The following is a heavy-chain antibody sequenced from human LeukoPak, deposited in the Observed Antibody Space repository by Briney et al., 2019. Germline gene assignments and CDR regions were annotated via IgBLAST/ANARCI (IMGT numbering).Heavy chain of an antibody. CDR2: IIPIFGTA. J-gene: IGHJ5*02. CDR3: ARGNHDFWSGYLRFDP. V-gene: IGHV1-69*13. D-gene: IGHD3-3*01. CDR1: GGTFSGYA. Sequence: SVKVSCKASGGTFSGYAISWVRQAPGQGLEWMGGIIPIFGTANNAQKFQGRVTITADESTSTAYMELSSLRSEDTAVYYCARGNHDFWSGYLRFDPWGQGTLVTVSS.